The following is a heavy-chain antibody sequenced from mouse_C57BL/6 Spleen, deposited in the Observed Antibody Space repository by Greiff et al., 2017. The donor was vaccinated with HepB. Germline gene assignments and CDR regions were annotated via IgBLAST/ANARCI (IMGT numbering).Heavy chain of an antibody. Sequence: EVMLVESGPGLAKPSQTLSLTCSVTGYSITSDYWNWIRKFPGNKLEYMGYISYSGSTYYNPSLKSRFSITRDTSKNQYYLQLNSVTTEDTATYYCARTITTVVADYAMDYWGQGTSVTVSS. D-gene: IGHD1-1*01. CDR3: ARTITTVVADYAMDY. V-gene: IGHV3-8*01. J-gene: IGHJ4*01. CDR1: GYSITSDY. CDR2: ISYSGST.